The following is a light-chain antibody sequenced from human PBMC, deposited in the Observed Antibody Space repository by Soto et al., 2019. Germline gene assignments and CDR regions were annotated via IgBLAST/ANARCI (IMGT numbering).Light chain of an antibody. V-gene: IGKV1-27*01. J-gene: IGKJ3*01. CDR1: QGISNY. Sequence: DIQMTQSPSSLSASVGDRVTITCRASQGISNYLSWYQQKPGKVPKLLIYAASTLQSGVPSRFSGIGSGTDFTLTISILHPEDVATYYCQKYNSAAFTFGPRTKVEIK. CDR2: AAS. CDR3: QKYNSAAFT.